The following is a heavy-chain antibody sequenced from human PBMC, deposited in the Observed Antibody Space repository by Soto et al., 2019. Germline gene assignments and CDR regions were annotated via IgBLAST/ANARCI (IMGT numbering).Heavy chain of an antibody. D-gene: IGHD5-12*01. Sequence: SETLSLTCTVSGGSISSSSYYWGWIRQPPGKGLEWIGSIYYSGSTYYNPSLKSRVTISVDTSKNQFSLKLSSVTAADTAVYYCARLGRGYSGYDAYYYYMDVWGKGTTVTVSS. CDR2: IYYSGST. J-gene: IGHJ6*03. CDR3: ARLGRGYSGYDAYYYYMDV. V-gene: IGHV4-39*01. CDR1: GGSISSSSYY.